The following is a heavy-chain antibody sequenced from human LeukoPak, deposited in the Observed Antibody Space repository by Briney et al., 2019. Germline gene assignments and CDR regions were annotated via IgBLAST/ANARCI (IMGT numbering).Heavy chain of an antibody. J-gene: IGHJ4*02. CDR2: ISAYNGNT. CDR3: ARGYCSGGSCRYFDY. V-gene: IGHV1-18*01. Sequence: ASVKVSCKASGYTFNSYGISWVRQAPGQGLEWMGWISAYNGNTNYAQKLQGRVTMTTDTSTSTAYMELRSLRSDDTAVYYCARGYCSGGSCRYFDYWGQGTLVTVSS. D-gene: IGHD2-15*01. CDR1: GYTFNSYG.